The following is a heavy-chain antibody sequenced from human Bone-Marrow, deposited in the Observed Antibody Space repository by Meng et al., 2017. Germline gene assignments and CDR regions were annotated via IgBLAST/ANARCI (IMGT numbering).Heavy chain of an antibody. D-gene: IGHD3-10*01. J-gene: IGHJ4*02. CDR2: IYYSGST. Sequence: SETLSLTCTVSGGSISSYYWSWIRQPPGKGLEWIGYIYYSGSTNYNPSLKSRVTISVDTSKNQFSLKLSSVTAADTAVYYCARSPKSRDYYGSGSYYGYWGQGTLVTVSS. CDR3: ARSPKSRDYYGSGSYYGY. V-gene: IGHV4-59*01. CDR1: GGSISSYY.